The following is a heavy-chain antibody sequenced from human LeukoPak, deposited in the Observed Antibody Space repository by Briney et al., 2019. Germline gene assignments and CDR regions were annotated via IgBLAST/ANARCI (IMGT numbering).Heavy chain of an antibody. Sequence: GGSLRLSCVASGFTFRSYWMSWVRQAPGKGLEWVASIKQDGSEKYYVDSVKGRFTISRDNAKNSLYLQMNSLRAEDTAVYYCARDYEAGCTSTTCYDRFDYWGQGTLVTVSS. CDR1: GFTFRSYW. J-gene: IGHJ4*02. V-gene: IGHV3-7*01. CDR2: IKQDGSEK. CDR3: ARDYEAGCTSTTCYDRFDY. D-gene: IGHD2-2*01.